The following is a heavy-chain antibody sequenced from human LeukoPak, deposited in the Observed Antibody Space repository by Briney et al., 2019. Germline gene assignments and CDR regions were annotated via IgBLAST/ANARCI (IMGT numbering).Heavy chain of an antibody. CDR2: IYHSGGT. V-gene: IGHV4-30-2*01. CDR1: GGSISSGGYS. D-gene: IGHD3-22*01. Sequence: SQTLSLTCAVSGGSISSGGYSWSWIRQPLGKGLEWIGYIYHSGGTYYNPSLKSRVTISVDRSKNQFSLKLSSVTAADTAVYYCARVAYYYDSSGYYNWFDPWGQGTLVTVSS. CDR3: ARVAYYYDSSGYYNWFDP. J-gene: IGHJ5*02.